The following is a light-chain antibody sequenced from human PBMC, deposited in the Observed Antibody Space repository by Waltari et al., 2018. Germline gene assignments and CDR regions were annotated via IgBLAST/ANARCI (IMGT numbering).Light chain of an antibody. CDR1: QSVRKS. CDR3: QQGCNS. CDR2: DVS. Sequence: EIVLTQSPATLSLSPGERATLSCRASQSVRKSLAWYQQKPGQAPRLLIYDVSNTAPGSPARFRGSGSGTDFTLTISSLEPEDFAIYFCQQGCNSFGQGTRLEIK. J-gene: IGKJ5*01. V-gene: IGKV3-11*01.